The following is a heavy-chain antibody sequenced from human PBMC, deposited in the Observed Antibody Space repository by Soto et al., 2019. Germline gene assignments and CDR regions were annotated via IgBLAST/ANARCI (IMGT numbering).Heavy chain of an antibody. V-gene: IGHV1-69*02. J-gene: IGHJ4*02. D-gene: IGHD1-26*01. CDR3: AAFVGWGVSTWFDY. Sequence: QVQLVQSGAEVKKPGSSVKVSCKASGGTFSSYTSSWVRQAPGQGLEWMGRNIHILGIANYAQKFQGRVTITADKSTSTAYMELSSLRSEDTAVYYCAAFVGWGVSTWFDYWGQGALVTVSS. CDR1: GGTFSSYT. CDR2: NIHILGIA.